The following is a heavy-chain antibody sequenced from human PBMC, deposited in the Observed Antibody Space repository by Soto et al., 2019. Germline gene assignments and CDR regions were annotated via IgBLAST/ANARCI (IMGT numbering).Heavy chain of an antibody. CDR1: GFTFSSYW. CDR3: ARDRRITLIHVYYFYGMDV. J-gene: IGHJ6*02. CDR2: INSDGSST. Sequence: PGGSLRLSCAASGFTFSSYWMHWVRQAPGKGLVWVSRINSDGSSTSYADSVKGRFTISRDNAKNTLYLQMNSLRAEDTAVYYCARDRRITLIHVYYFYGMDVRGQGTTVTVS. V-gene: IGHV3-74*01. D-gene: IGHD3-22*01.